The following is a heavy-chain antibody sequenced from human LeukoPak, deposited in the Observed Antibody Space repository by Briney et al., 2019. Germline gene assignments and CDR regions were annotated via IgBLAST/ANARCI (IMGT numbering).Heavy chain of an antibody. J-gene: IGHJ4*02. CDR3: ARVHYYETSDWGNYFDY. CDR1: GYTFSKHW. CDR2: IYPGDSDA. Sequence: GESLKISCKGSGYTFSKHWIGWVRQMPGKGLEWMGIIYPGDSDARYSPSFEGQVTISADKSLNTVFLQWSSLKASDTAMYYCARVHYYETSDWGNYFDYWGQGTLVTVSS. V-gene: IGHV5-51*01. D-gene: IGHD3-22*01.